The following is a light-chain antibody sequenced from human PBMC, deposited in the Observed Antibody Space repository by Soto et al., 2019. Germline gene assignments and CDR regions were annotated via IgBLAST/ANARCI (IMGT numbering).Light chain of an antibody. CDR3: QQYNNWPPPIT. CDR2: GAS. Sequence: DIVITQSPSTLSVSPGESATLSCRASQSVSRNLAWYQQKTGQAPRLLIYGASTRATGIPARFSGSGSGTELTLTITSLQSQDFAGYYCQQYNNWPPPITFGQGTRLEIK. CDR1: QSVSRN. J-gene: IGKJ5*01. V-gene: IGKV3-15*01.